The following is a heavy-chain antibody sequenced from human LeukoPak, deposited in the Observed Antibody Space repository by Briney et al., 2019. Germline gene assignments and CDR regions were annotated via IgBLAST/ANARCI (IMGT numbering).Heavy chain of an antibody. D-gene: IGHD6-19*01. J-gene: IGHJ4*02. CDR2: FDPEDGET. V-gene: IGHV1-24*01. CDR1: GYTRTELS. Sequence: ASVKVSCKVSGYTRTELSMHWVRQAPGKGLEWMGGFDPEDGETIYAQKFQGRVTMIEDTSTDTAYMELSSLRSEDTAVYYCATGYSSGWYYFDYWGQGTLVTVSS. CDR3: ATGYSSGWYYFDY.